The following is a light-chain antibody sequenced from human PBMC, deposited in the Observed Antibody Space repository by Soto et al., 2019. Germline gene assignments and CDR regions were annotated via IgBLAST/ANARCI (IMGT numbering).Light chain of an antibody. V-gene: IGKV3-15*01. CDR3: QQYNNWTPWT. CDR1: PSVSRN. Sequence: EIVLTQSPGPLSLSPGERSPLSCRASPSVSRNLAWYQPKPGQAPRLLIYGAPTRATGIPARFSGSGSGTQFTLNISTPQSEDCSVLYWQQYNNWTPWTFAQGTNVEI. CDR2: GAP. J-gene: IGKJ1*01.